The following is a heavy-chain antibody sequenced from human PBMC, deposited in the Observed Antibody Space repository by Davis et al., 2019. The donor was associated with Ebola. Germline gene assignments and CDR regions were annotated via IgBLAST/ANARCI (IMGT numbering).Heavy chain of an antibody. CDR3: ATLSGWIHY. CDR1: GGSISSYY. J-gene: IGHJ4*02. Sequence: SETLSLTCTVSGGSISSYYWSWIRQSPGKQLEWIGYVYYSGSTNYNPSLKSRVTISVDTSKNQFSLKLSSVTAADTAVYYCATLSGWIHYWGQGTLVTVSS. V-gene: IGHV4-59*08. CDR2: VYYSGST. D-gene: IGHD6-19*01.